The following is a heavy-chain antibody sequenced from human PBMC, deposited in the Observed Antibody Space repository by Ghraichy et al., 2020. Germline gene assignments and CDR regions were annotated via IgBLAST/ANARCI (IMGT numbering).Heavy chain of an antibody. CDR1: GFTFSSFW. CDR2: ITQDGGEK. D-gene: IGHD6-13*01. Sequence: GGSLRLSCEASGFTFSSFWMNWVRQSPGKGLEWVANITQDGGEKHYVDSVNGRFTISRDNAKNSLYLQMNSLRVEDTAVYYCAREKQPGGAAAGTGYWGQGTLGTVSS. CDR3: AREKQPGGAAAGTGY. J-gene: IGHJ4*02. V-gene: IGHV3-7*01.